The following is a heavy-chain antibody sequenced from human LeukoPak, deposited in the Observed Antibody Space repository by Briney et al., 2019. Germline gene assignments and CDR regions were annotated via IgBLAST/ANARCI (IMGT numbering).Heavy chain of an antibody. J-gene: IGHJ5*02. CDR3: AKDKGTSGVLCFDP. D-gene: IGHD3-10*01. V-gene: IGHV3-23*01. CDR1: GLTFSGYV. Sequence: GGSLRLSCVGSGLTFSGYVMAWVRQAPGKGLEWISAISGSGSTTNYADSVKDRFTISRDNSKNTLYLQMNSLRAEDTAVYYCAKDKGTSGVLCFDPWGQGTLVTVSS. CDR2: ISGSGSTT.